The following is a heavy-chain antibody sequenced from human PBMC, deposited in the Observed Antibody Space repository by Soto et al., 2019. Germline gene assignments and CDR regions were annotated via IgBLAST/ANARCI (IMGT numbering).Heavy chain of an antibody. CDR3: AKDVTFGGVIAPYYYGMDV. J-gene: IGHJ6*02. CDR1: GFTFSSYG. CDR2: ISYDGSNK. V-gene: IGHV3-30*18. Sequence: QVRLVESGGGVVQPGRSLRLSCAASGFTFSSYGMHWVRQAPGKELEWVAVISYDGSNKYYADSVKGRFTISRDNSKNTLYLQMNSLRAEDTAVYYCAKDVTFGGVIAPYYYGMDVWGQGTTVTVSS. D-gene: IGHD3-16*02.